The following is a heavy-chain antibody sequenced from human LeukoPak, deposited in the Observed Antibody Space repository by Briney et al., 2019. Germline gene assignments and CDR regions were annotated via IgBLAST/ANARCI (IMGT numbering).Heavy chain of an antibody. V-gene: IGHV3-30*04. CDR3: ARDGDDSTGFSDY. J-gene: IGHJ4*02. D-gene: IGHD3-22*01. CDR2: IYYDGSLN. CDR1: GFTFSTYA. Sequence: TGGSLRLSCAASGFTFSTYAMHWVRQAPGKGLEWVAVIYYDGSLNNYADSVKGRFSISRDNSKNTLYLQMNSLRPEDTAVYYCARDGDDSTGFSDYWGRGTLVTVSS.